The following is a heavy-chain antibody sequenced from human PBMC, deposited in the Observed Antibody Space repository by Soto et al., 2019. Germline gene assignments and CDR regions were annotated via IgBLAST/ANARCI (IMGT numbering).Heavy chain of an antibody. CDR1: GYTFTSHA. Sequence: QVQLVQSGAEVKKPGASVKVSCKASGYTFTSHAIIWVRRAPGEGLEWVGWISAYNGDTNAAENFQGRVTMTTDASTNTAYMELRSLRSDDTAVYYCARLGYYYGSGGYLFDPWGQGTLVTVSS. V-gene: IGHV1-18*04. D-gene: IGHD3-10*01. CDR2: ISAYNGDT. CDR3: ARLGYYYGSGGYLFDP. J-gene: IGHJ5*02.